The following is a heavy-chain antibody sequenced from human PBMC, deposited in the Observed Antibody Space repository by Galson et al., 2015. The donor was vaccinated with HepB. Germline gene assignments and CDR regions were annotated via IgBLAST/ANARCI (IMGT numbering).Heavy chain of an antibody. D-gene: IGHD2-2*01. Sequence: SVKVSCKASTYISTDYGISWVRQAPGQGLEWMGWVHASNGHTNYAQRLQGRVTMTIDTSTSTAYMELRSLTFDDTAVYFCARGDVVVVTGDIHAFDIWGQGTMVTVSS. CDR1: TYISTDYG. CDR2: VHASNGHT. CDR3: ARGDVVVVTGDIHAFDI. J-gene: IGHJ3*02. V-gene: IGHV1-18*04.